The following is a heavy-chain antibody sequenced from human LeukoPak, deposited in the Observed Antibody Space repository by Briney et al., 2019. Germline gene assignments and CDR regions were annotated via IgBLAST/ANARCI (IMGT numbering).Heavy chain of an antibody. D-gene: IGHD2-15*01. CDR2: INPSGGST. CDR1: GYTFISYY. J-gene: IGHJ4*02. V-gene: IGHV1-46*01. CDR3: ARSDSGHFDY. Sequence: ASVKVSCKASGYTFISYYMHWVRQAPGQGLEWMGIINPSGGSTSYARKFQGRVTMTRDTSTSTVYMELSSLRSEDTAVYYCARSDSGHFDYWGQGTLVTVSS.